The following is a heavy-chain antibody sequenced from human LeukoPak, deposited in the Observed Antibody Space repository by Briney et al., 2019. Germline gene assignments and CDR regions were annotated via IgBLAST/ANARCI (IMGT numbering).Heavy chain of an antibody. J-gene: IGHJ4*02. CDR2: IRYDGSNK. Sequence: GGSLRLSCAASGFTFSSYGMHWVRQAPGKGLEWVAFIRYDGSNKYYADSVKGRFTISRDNSKNTLYLQMNSLRAEDTAVYYCAKDTYYYESSGYSGYWGQGTLVTVSS. CDR1: GFTFSSYG. D-gene: IGHD3-22*01. V-gene: IGHV3-30*02. CDR3: AKDTYYYESSGYSGY.